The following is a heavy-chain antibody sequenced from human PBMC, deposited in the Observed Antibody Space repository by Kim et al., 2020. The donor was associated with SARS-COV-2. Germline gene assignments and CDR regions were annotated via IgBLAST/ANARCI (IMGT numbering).Heavy chain of an antibody. J-gene: IGHJ4*02. CDR3: ARVGSTVAAGSIDY. V-gene: IGHV3-11*01. Sequence: AESVKGRFTSTRENAKNSLDLQMNSLRAEDTAVYYCARVGSTVAAGSIDYWGQGSLVTVSS. D-gene: IGHD6-13*01.